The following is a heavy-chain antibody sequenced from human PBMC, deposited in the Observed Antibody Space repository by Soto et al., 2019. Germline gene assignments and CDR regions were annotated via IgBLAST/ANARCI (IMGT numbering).Heavy chain of an antibody. CDR2: INHSGST. J-gene: IGHJ4*02. V-gene: IGHV4-34*01. CDR1: GGSFSGYH. CDR3: ARGWGRIFDY. D-gene: IGHD7-27*01. Sequence: PSETLSLTCAVYGGSFSGYHWIWIRQPPGKGLEWIGEINHSGSTNYNPSLKSRVTISVDTSKNQFSLKLSSVTAADTAVYYCARGWGRIFDYWGQGTLVTVSS.